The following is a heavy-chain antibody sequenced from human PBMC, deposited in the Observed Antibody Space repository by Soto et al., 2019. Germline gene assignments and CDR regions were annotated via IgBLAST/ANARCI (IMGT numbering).Heavy chain of an antibody. CDR1: GFTFSNYG. CDR3: ARDYCSTSSCYDY. V-gene: IGHV3-33*01. Sequence: GSLRLSCTTSGFTFSNYGMHWVRQAPGKGLEWVAAIWYDGSKTYYADSVRGRVTISRDPSKKTVHLQMNSLTAGDTALYYCARDYCSTSSCYDYWGQGTMVTVSS. CDR2: IWYDGSKT. D-gene: IGHD2-2*01. J-gene: IGHJ4*02.